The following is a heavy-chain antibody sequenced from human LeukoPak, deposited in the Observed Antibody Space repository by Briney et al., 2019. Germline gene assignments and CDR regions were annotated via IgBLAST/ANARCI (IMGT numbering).Heavy chain of an antibody. Sequence: GGSLRLSFAASGIPFSTYAMTWVRPAPGKGLEWVSSIRGSGGGTDYADSVKGRFTISRDNSRDTLFLQMNSLRAEDTALYYCTRDRNGDYVGAFDMWGPGTMVTVSP. CDR1: GIPFSTYA. J-gene: IGHJ3*02. D-gene: IGHD4-17*01. V-gene: IGHV3-23*01. CDR2: IRGSGGGT. CDR3: TRDRNGDYVGAFDM.